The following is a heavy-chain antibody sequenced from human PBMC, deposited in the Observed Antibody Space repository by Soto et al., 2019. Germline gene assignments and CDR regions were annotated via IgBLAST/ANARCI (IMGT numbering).Heavy chain of an antibody. V-gene: IGHV4-39*01. D-gene: IGHD3-9*01. CDR3: TRRYXXXXNYFDP. CDR2: SYYSGTT. J-gene: IGHJ5*02. Sequence: PSETLSLTCTVSGASISVHSYYWTWIRQPPGKGLEWIGSSYYSGTTYFDPSLKSRATISVDTSKNQFSLRLTSVTAADTAIYYCTRRYXXXXNYFDPWGPGALVTVSS. CDR1: GASISVHSYY.